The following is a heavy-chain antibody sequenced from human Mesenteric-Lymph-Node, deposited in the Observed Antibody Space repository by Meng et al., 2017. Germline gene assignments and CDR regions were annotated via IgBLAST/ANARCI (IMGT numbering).Heavy chain of an antibody. D-gene: IGHD4-17*01. CDR2: IYHSGST. CDR1: GGSISSNGYY. Sequence: RRQLQESGPGLVKPSETLSLTCTVSGGSISSNGYYWDWVRQPPGKGLEWIGAIYHSGSTSYNPSLQSRVTISVVTSKNQFSLKLSSVTAADTAVYYCARRYGASAYNWFDPWGQGTLVTVSS. CDR3: ARRYGASAYNWFDP. J-gene: IGHJ5*02. V-gene: IGHV4-39*06.